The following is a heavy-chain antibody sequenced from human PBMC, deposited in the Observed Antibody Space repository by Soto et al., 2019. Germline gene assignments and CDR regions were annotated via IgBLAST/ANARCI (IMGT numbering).Heavy chain of an antibody. CDR3: ATLLRGGYCSSTSCYTSYYYYGMDV. CDR2: IYYSGST. J-gene: IGHJ6*02. V-gene: IGHV4-39*01. D-gene: IGHD2-2*02. Sequence: SETLSLTCTVSGGSISSSSYYWGWIRHPPGKGLECIGSIYYSGSTYYNPSLKSRVTISVDTSKNQFSLKLSSVTAADTAVYYCATLLRGGYCSSTSCYTSYYYYGMDVWGQGTTVTVSS. CDR1: GGSISSSSYY.